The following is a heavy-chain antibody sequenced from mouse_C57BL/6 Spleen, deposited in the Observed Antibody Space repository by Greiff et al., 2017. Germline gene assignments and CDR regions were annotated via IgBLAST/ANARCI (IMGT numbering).Heavy chain of an antibody. J-gene: IGHJ3*01. V-gene: IGHV14-2*01. CDR2: IDPEDGET. CDR3: ARSDYGSSSAWFAY. D-gene: IGHD1-1*01. Sequence: VQLQQSGAELVKPGASVKLSCTASGFNIKDYYMHWVKQRTEQGLEWIGRIDPEDGETKYAPKFPGKATITADTSSNTAYLQLSSLTSEDTAVYYCARSDYGSSSAWFAYWGQGTLVTVSA. CDR1: GFNIKDYY.